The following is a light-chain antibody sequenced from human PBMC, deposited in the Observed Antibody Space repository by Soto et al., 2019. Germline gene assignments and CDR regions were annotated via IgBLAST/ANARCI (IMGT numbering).Light chain of an antibody. V-gene: IGLV2-23*02. CDR2: EVS. CDR1: SGDVGSYSP. Sequence: QSVLTQPASVSGSPGQSITISCTGTSGDVGSYSPVSWYQQLPGKAPKLIIYEVSKRPSGVSNRFSGSKSGNTASLTISGLQAEDEAEYYCCLYAGGDTFFLFGTGTKVTVL. J-gene: IGLJ1*01. CDR3: CLYAGGDTFFL.